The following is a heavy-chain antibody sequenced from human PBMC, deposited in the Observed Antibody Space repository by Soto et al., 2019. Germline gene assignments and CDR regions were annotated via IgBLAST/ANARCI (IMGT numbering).Heavy chain of an antibody. CDR3: ARASENYSGSYYFAFDI. J-gene: IGHJ3*02. V-gene: IGHV1-18*01. CDR2: ISAYNGNT. D-gene: IGHD1-26*01. CDR1: GYTFTSYG. Sequence: ASVKVSCKASGYTFTSYGISWVRQAPGQGLEWMGWISAYNGNTNYAQKLQGRVTMTTDTSTSTAYMELRSLRSDDTAVYYCARASENYSGSYYFAFDIWGQGTMVTVSS.